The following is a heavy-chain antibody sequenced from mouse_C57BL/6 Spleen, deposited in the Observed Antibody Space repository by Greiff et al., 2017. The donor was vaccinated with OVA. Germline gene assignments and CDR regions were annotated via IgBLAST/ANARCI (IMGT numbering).Heavy chain of an antibody. CDR2: IYPGSGST. CDR1: GYTFTSYW. D-gene: IGHD1-1*01. CDR3: ARSNYGSSYVDY. V-gene: IGHV1-55*01. J-gene: IGHJ2*01. Sequence: QVQLQQPGAELVKPGASVKMSCKASGYTFTSYWITWVKQRPGQGLEWIGDIYPGSGSTNYNEKFKSKATLTVDTSSSTAYMQLSSLTSADAAVYYCARSNYGSSYVDYWGQGTTLTVAS.